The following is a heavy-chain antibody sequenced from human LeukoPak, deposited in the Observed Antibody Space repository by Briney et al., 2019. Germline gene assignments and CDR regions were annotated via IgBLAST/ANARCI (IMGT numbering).Heavy chain of an antibody. CDR1: GGSISSSSYY. Sequence: SETLSLTCTVSGGSISSSSYYWGWIRQPPGKGLEWIGSIYYSGSTYYNPSLKSRVTISVDTSKNQFSLKLSSVTAADTAVYYCARGTMVRGVIPNWFDPWGQGTLVTVSS. CDR3: ARGTMVRGVIPNWFDP. J-gene: IGHJ5*02. V-gene: IGHV4-39*07. D-gene: IGHD3-10*01. CDR2: IYYSGST.